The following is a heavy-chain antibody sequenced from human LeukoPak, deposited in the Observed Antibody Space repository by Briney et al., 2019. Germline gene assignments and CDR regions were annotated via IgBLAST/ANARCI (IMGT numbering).Heavy chain of an antibody. J-gene: IGHJ4*02. V-gene: IGHV1-3*01. CDR1: GYTFTSYA. D-gene: IGHD6-13*01. CDR2: INAGNGNT. Sequence: ASVKVSCKASGYTFTSYAMHWVRQAPGQRLEWMGWINAGNGNTKYSQKFQGRVTITRDTSASTAYMELSSLRSEDTAVYYCANSPYSSSWFNRYYFDYWGQGTLVTVSS. CDR3: ANSPYSSSWFNRYYFDY.